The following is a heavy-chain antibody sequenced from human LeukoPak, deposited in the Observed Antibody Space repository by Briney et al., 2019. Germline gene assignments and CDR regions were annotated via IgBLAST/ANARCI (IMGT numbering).Heavy chain of an antibody. D-gene: IGHD6-13*01. V-gene: IGHV1-18*01. J-gene: IGHJ4*02. CDR3: ARVGAAPGHFDY. CDR2: ISTYSGNT. CDR1: GYSFAGYG. Sequence: ASVKVSCKASGYSFAGYGISWVRQAPGQGLEWIGWISTYSGNTNYAHNLQGRITVTTETSMSTAYMELRSLRSDDTAVYYCARVGAAPGHFDYWGQGTQLTVSS.